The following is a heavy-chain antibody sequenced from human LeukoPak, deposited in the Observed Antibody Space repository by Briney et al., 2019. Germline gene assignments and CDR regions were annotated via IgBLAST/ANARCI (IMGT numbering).Heavy chain of an antibody. CDR1: GGSINSYY. J-gene: IGHJ4*02. CDR3: ARHYGSSSLFDY. D-gene: IGHD6-6*01. CDR2: IYTSGST. V-gene: IGHV4-4*09. Sequence: SETLSLTCTVSGGSINSYYWSWIRQPPGKGLEWIGYIYTSGSTNYNPSLKSRVTISVDTSKNQFTLKLSSVTAADTAVYYCARHYGSSSLFDYWGQGTLVTVSS.